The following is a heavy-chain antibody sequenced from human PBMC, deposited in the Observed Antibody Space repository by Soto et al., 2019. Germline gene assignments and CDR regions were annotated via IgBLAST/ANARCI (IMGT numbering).Heavy chain of an antibody. CDR2: IVVGSGNT. CDR1: GFTFTSSA. Sequence: SVKVSCKASGFTFTSSAVQWVRQARGQRLEWIGWIVVGSGNTNYAQKFQERVTITRDMSTSTAYMELSSLRSEDTAVYYCAGAGGRSGWYGEGYYYYGMDVWGQGTTVTVSS. J-gene: IGHJ6*02. D-gene: IGHD6-19*01. V-gene: IGHV1-58*01. CDR3: AGAGGRSGWYGEGYYYYGMDV.